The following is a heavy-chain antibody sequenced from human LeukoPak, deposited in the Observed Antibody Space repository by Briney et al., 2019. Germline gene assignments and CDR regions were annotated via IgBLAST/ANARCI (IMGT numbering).Heavy chain of an antibody. CDR1: GGTFSGYA. D-gene: IGHD5-12*01. V-gene: IGHV1-69*13. J-gene: IGHJ6*02. CDR3: ARRSSGYADGYGMDV. Sequence: SVKVSCKASGGTFSGYAISWVRQAPGQGLEWMGGIIPIFGTASYAQKFQGRVTITADESTSTAYMELSSLRSEDTAVYYCARRSSGYADGYGMDVWGQGTTVTVSS. CDR2: IIPIFGTA.